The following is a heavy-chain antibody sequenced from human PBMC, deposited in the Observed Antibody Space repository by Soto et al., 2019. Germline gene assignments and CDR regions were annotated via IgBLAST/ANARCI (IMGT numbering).Heavy chain of an antibody. CDR2: IWYDGSNK. CDR3: ARELLEYFDY. Sequence: QVQLVESGGGVVQPGRSLRLSCAASGFTFSSYGMHWVRQAPGKGLEWVAVIWYDGSNKYYADSVKGRFTISRDNSKNTXXXXXNXXXAEDXAVYYCARELLEYFDYWGQGTLVTVSS. D-gene: IGHD1-1*01. J-gene: IGHJ4*02. CDR1: GFTFSSYG. V-gene: IGHV3-33*01.